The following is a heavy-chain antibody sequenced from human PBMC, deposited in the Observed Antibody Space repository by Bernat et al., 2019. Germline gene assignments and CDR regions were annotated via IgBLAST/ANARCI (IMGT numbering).Heavy chain of an antibody. Sequence: QVQLQESGPGLVKPSETLSLTCTVSGGSVSSGSYYWSWIRQPPGKGLEWIGYIYYSGSTNYNPSLKSRVTISVDTSKNQFSLKLSSVTAADTAVYYCARDYGDWYFDLWGRGTLVTVSS. J-gene: IGHJ2*01. CDR3: ARDYGDWYFDL. D-gene: IGHD4-17*01. V-gene: IGHV4-61*01. CDR2: IYYSGST. CDR1: GGSVSSGSYY.